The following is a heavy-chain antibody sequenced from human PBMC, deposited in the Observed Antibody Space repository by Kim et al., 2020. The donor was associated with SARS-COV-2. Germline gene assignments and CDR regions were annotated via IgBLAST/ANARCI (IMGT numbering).Heavy chain of an antibody. CDR1: GFTFSNAW. CDR2: IKSKTDGGTT. D-gene: IGHD3-16*01. V-gene: IGHV3-15*01. Sequence: GGSLGLSCAASGFTFSNAWMSWVRQAPGKGLEWVGRIKSKTDGGTTDYAAPVKGRFTISRDDSKNTLYLQMNSLKTEDTAVYYCTTDSIGLPPHYYFDYWGQGTLVTVSS. CDR3: TTDSIGLPPHYYFDY. J-gene: IGHJ4*02.